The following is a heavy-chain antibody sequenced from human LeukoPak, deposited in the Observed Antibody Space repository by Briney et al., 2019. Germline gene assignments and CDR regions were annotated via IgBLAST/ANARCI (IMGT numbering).Heavy chain of an antibody. V-gene: IGHV3-33*01. D-gene: IGHD3-9*01. J-gene: IGHJ4*02. CDR1: GFTFSTYG. Sequence: GGSLRLSCAASGFTFSTYGMHWVRQAPGKGLEWVAVVWYDGTNIHYVDSVKGRVTFSRDDAKNTLYLHMHSLRDDDTAVYYCARDQRYAFDYWGRGILVTVSS. CDR2: VWYDGTNI. CDR3: ARDQRYAFDY.